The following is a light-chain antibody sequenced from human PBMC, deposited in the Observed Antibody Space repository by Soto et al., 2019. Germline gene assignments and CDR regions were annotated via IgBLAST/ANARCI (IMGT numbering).Light chain of an antibody. V-gene: IGLV2-23*01. Sequence: QSALTQPASVSGSPGQSITISCTGTSSDVGSYNFVSWYQQHPGKAPKLMIYEDIERPSGVSNRFSGSKSGNTASLTISGVQAEDEADYYCCSYAGGTTVVFGGGTKLTVL. J-gene: IGLJ2*01. CDR1: SSDVGSYNF. CDR2: EDI. CDR3: CSYAGGTTVV.